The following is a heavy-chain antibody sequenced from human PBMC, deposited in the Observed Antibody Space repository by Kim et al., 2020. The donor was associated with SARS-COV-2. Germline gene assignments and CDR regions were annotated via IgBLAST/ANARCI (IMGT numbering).Heavy chain of an antibody. D-gene: IGHD3-10*01. J-gene: IGHJ4*02. V-gene: IGHV4-38-2*02. CDR1: GYSISSGYY. Sequence: SETLSLTCTVSGYSISSGYYWGWIRQPPGKGLEWIGSIYHSGSTYYNPSRKSRVTISVDTSKNPFSLKLSSVTAADTAVYYCARGKMVRGVITLDYWGQGTLVTVSS. CDR3: ARGKMVRGVITLDY. CDR2: IYHSGST.